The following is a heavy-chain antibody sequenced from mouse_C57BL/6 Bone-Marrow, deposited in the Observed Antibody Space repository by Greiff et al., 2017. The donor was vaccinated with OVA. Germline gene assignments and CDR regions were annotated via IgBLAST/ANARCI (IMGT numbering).Heavy chain of an antibody. D-gene: IGHD1-1*01. Sequence: QVQLQQPGAELVKPGASVKLSCKASGYTFTSYWMQWVKQRPGQGLEWIGEIDPSDSYTNYNQKFKGKATLTVDTASSTAYMQLSSLTSEDSAVYYCASSPRYYVSSYWYFDVWGTGTTVTVSS. J-gene: IGHJ1*03. CDR1: GYTFTSYW. CDR2: IDPSDSYT. V-gene: IGHV1-50*01. CDR3: ASSPRYYVSSYWYFDV.